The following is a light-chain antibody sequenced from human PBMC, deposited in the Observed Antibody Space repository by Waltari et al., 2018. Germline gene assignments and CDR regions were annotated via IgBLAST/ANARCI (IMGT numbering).Light chain of an antibody. CDR3: QQSYSTPLT. CDR1: QSISSY. CDR2: AAS. J-gene: IGKJ4*01. V-gene: IGKV1-39*01. Sequence: DLQMTQSPSSLSASVRDRVTITCRASQSISSYLNLYQQKPGKAPQLLIYAASSLQSGVPSRFSGSGSGTDFTLTISSLQPEDFATYYCQQSYSTPLTFGGGTKVEIK.